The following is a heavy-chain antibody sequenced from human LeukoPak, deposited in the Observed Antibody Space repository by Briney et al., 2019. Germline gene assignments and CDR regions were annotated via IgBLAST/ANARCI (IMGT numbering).Heavy chain of an antibody. Sequence: ASVKVSCKASGYTFTSHDINWARQATGQGLEWMGWMNPNSGNTGYAQKFQGRVTMTRNTSISTVYMELSSLRSEDTAVYYCARGVWDSGGPYYFDYWGQGTLVTVSS. J-gene: IGHJ4*02. D-gene: IGHD2-15*01. CDR2: MNPNSGNT. CDR3: ARGVWDSGGPYYFDY. CDR1: GYTFTSHD. V-gene: IGHV1-8*01.